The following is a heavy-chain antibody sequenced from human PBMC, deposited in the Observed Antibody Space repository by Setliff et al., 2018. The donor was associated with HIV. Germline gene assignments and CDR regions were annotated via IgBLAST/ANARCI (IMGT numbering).Heavy chain of an antibody. CDR3: ARAEFLGPESDFDI. D-gene: IGHD3-10*01. CDR1: GDIFNNNA. J-gene: IGHJ3*02. V-gene: IGHV1-69*04. CDR2: IIPIFGMA. Sequence: SVKVSCTASGDIFNNNAINWVRPAPGQGLEWMGRIIPIFGMANYARKFQGRVTITADKSTSTAYLELSSLTYDDTAIYYCARAEFLGPESDFDIWGQGTMVTDSS.